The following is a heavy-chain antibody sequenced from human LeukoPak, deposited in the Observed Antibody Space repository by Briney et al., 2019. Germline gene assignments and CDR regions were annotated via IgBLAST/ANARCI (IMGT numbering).Heavy chain of an antibody. D-gene: IGHD6-19*01. CDR1: GFTSSSFA. CDR2: ISGSGGST. V-gene: IGHV3-23*01. CDR3: AKDSLQTGYSSGWYGSLGY. J-gene: IGHJ4*02. Sequence: GGSLRLSCSASGFTSSSFAMSWVRQAPGKGLEWVSGISGSGGSTYYADSMKGRFTISRDNSKNTLYLQMNSLRAEDTAVYYCAKDSLQTGYSSGWYGSLGYWGQGTLVTVSS.